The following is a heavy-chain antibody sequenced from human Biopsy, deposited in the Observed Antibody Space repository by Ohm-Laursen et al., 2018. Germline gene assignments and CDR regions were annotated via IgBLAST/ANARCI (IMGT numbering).Heavy chain of an antibody. Sequence: ASVKVSCKTSGYPFTFYEINWVRQATGQGLEWLGWMNPDSGNTGSAQKFHDRVTMTMNTSINTAYLELSSLRSEDTAVYYCARFDNGFDKWGQGILVTVSS. V-gene: IGHV1-8*01. CDR1: GYPFTFYE. CDR2: MNPDSGNT. J-gene: IGHJ4*02. CDR3: ARFDNGFDK. D-gene: IGHD2-8*01.